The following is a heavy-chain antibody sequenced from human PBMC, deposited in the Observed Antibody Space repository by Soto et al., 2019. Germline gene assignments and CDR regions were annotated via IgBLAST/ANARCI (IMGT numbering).Heavy chain of an antibody. CDR1: GSAITRYY. D-gene: IGHD6-19*01. CDR3: ARDTSGWSLNGLDV. Sequence: QVDLVQSGAELKKPGASVTISCKASGSAITRYYIHWVRQAPGRGLEWMGIINPGGGSASYAQKFQDRGTIDKDTSTGTVYMDLRSLRTEDTAVYYCARDTSGWSLNGLDVWGQGTTVNVSS. V-gene: IGHV1-46*01. J-gene: IGHJ6*02. CDR2: INPGGGSA.